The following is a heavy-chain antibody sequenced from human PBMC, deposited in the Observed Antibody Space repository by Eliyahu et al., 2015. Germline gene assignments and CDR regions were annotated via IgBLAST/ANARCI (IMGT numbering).Heavy chain of an antibody. CDR1: GGSFSGYY. CDR2: INHSGST. CDR3: ARGKGLLWFRELLYYYGMDV. J-gene: IGHJ6*02. V-gene: IGHV4-34*01. Sequence: QVQLQQWGAGLLKPSETLSLTCAVYGGSFSGYYWXWIRQPPGKGLEWIGEINHSGSTNYNPSLKSRVTISVDTSKNQFSLKLSSVTAADTAVYYCARGKGLLWFRELLYYYGMDVWGQGTTVTVSS. D-gene: IGHD3-10*01.